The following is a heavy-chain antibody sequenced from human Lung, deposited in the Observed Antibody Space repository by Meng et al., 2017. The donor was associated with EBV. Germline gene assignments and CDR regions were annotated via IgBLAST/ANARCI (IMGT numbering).Heavy chain of an antibody. Sequence: VQRWYMVLALYTPGALVTVSWKTYEYTFTSYAMNRGRQAPGQGLEWMGWINTNTGNPTYAQGFTGRFVFSLDTSVSTAYLQISSLKAEDTAVYYCARETLGYCSSTSCYIGPPDYWGQGTLVTVSS. CDR2: INTNTGNP. J-gene: IGHJ4*02. CDR3: ARETLGYCSSTSCYIGPPDY. V-gene: IGHV7-4-1*02. D-gene: IGHD2-2*01. CDR1: EYTFTSYA.